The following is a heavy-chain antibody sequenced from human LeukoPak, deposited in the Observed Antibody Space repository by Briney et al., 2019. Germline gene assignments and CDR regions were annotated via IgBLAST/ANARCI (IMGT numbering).Heavy chain of an antibody. J-gene: IGHJ4*02. CDR2: IYYSGST. Sequence: SETLSLTCTVSGGSISSYYWSWIRQPPGKGLEWIGYIYYSGSTNYNPSLKSRVTISVDTSKNQFPLKLSSVTAADTAVYYCARGGIVGATTFDYWGQGTLVTVSS. D-gene: IGHD1-26*01. CDR3: ARGGIVGATTFDY. CDR1: GGSISSYY. V-gene: IGHV4-59*01.